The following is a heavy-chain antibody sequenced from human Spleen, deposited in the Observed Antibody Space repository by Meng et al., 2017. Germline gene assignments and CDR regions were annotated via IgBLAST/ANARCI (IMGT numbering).Heavy chain of an antibody. CDR3: ARGPYSTGWFDS. Sequence: SVKVSCKASGGTFSSYAITWVRQAPGQGLEWMGGIIPIFGTTTYAQNFQGRVTFSADESTTTAYMELSSLRSEDTAVYYCARGPYSTGWFDSWGQGTLVTVSS. J-gene: IGHJ5*01. CDR2: IIPIFGTT. V-gene: IGHV1-69*13. CDR1: GGTFSSYA. D-gene: IGHD6-19*01.